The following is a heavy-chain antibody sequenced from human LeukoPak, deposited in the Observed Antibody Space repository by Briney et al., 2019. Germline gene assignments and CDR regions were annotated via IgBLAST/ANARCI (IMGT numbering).Heavy chain of an antibody. Sequence: GESLKISCKGSGCSFTSYWIGWVRQMPGKGLEWMGVIYPGDSDTRYSPSFQGQVTISAESISTAYLQWSNLKASDTAMYYCARLLGGGFDYWGQGTLVTVSS. J-gene: IGHJ4*02. V-gene: IGHV5-51*01. CDR1: GCSFTSYW. CDR2: IYPGDSDT. CDR3: ARLLGGGFDY.